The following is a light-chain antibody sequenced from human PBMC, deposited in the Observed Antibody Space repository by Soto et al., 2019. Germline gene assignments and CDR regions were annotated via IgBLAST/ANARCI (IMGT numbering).Light chain of an antibody. J-gene: IGLJ1*01. Sequence: QSVLTQPASVSGSPGQSITISCTGTSSDVGNYNLVSWYQQHPGKAPKLMIYEGSKRPSGVSNRFSGSKSGNTASLTISGLQAEDEADYYCCSYASISTYVFGTGTKLTVL. CDR2: EGS. CDR1: SSDVGNYNL. CDR3: CSYASISTYV. V-gene: IGLV2-23*01.